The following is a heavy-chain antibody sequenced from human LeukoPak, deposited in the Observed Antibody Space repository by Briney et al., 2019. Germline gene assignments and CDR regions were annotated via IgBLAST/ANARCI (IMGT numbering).Heavy chain of an antibody. CDR1: GYTLTDYY. V-gene: IGHV1-2*02. Sequence: GASVKVSCKASGYTLTDYYMHWVRQAPGQGLEWMGCIDPDSGGTKSAQRFQGRVTMTRDTSITTVYMELIRLRSDDTAVYYCAREYYDSSGSKYAFDIWGQGPMVTVSS. CDR2: IDPDSGGT. CDR3: AREYYDSSGSKYAFDI. J-gene: IGHJ3*02. D-gene: IGHD3-22*01.